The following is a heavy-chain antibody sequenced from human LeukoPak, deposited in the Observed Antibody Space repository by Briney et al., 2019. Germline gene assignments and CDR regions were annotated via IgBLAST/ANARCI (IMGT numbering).Heavy chain of an antibody. V-gene: IGHV4-59*12. D-gene: IGHD6-13*01. CDR3: ARSDSIAAAGTSWFDP. CDR1: GGSITGYY. CDR2: VFYSGTT. Sequence: SETLSLTCSVSGGSITGYYWSWIRQPPGKGLEWIGYVFYSGTTLYNPSLKSRVTISVDTSKTQFSLKLSSVTAADTAVYYCARSDSIAAAGTSWFDPWGQGTLVTVSS. J-gene: IGHJ5*02.